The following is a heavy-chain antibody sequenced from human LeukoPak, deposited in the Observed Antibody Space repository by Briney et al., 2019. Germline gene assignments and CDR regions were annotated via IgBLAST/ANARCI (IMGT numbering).Heavy chain of an antibody. CDR2: ISGSSNYI. D-gene: IGHD2-15*01. J-gene: IGHJ4*02. CDR3: AKDRRYCSGGSCYSVSGFDY. Sequence: KSGGSLRLSCAASGFTFSSYSMNWVRQAPGKGLEWVSSISGSSNYIYYADSVKGRFTISRDSSKNTLYLQMSSLRAEDTAVYYCAKDRRYCSGGSCYSVSGFDYWGQGTLVTVSS. CDR1: GFTFSSYS. V-gene: IGHV3-21*01.